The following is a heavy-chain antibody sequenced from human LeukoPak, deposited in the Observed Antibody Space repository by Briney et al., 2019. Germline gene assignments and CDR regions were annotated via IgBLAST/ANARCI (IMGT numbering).Heavy chain of an antibody. Sequence: PSGGSLRLSCQASGFTFYMYAMSWVRQAPGKGLEWVASMCGTAGCTFYPDSVKGRFPISRDNSKNILYLQMNSLRAEDTAIYYCAKDRPNFYENSGHYYRRDGDSWGQGTLVTVSS. J-gene: IGHJ5*01. CDR2: MCGTAGCT. D-gene: IGHD3-22*01. CDR1: GFTFYMYA. CDR3: AKDRPNFYENSGHYYRRDGDS. V-gene: IGHV3-23*01.